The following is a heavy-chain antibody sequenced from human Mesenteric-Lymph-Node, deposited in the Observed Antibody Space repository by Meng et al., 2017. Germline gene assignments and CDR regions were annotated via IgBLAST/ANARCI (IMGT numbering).Heavy chain of an antibody. CDR2: VSPSGDRT. V-gene: IGHV3-23*01. CDR1: GFPFSGFA. D-gene: IGHD3-10*01. Sequence: GESLKISCAASGFPFSGFAMTWVRQAPEKGLEWVSTVSPSGDRTYYTDSVKGRFTISRDNSRNTLSLQMNSLRTDDTAVYYCARDRVWFGYFDYWGLGNLVTVSS. CDR3: ARDRVWFGYFDY. J-gene: IGHJ4*02.